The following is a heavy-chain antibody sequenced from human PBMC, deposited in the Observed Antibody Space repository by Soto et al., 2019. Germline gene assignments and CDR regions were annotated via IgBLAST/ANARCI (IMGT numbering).Heavy chain of an antibody. CDR3: AREGPRGGRSSGRDAFEI. D-gene: IGHD6-6*01. CDR2: ISSSGSTI. V-gene: IGHV3-11*01. J-gene: IGHJ3*02. Sequence: GGSLRLSCAASGFTFSDYYMSWIRQAPGKGLEWVSYISSSGSTIYYADSVKGRFTISSDNAKNSLYLQMNSLRAEDTAVYYCAREGPRGGRSSGRDAFEIWGQGTMVTVSS. CDR1: GFTFSDYY.